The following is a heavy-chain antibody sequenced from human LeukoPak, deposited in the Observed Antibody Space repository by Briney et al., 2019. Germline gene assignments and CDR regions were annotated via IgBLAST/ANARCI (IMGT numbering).Heavy chain of an antibody. Sequence: SETLSLTCAVYGGSFSGYYWSWIRQPPGKGLEWIGEINHSGSTNYNPSLKSRVTISVDTSKNQFSLKLSSVTAADTAVYYCARGGYCSSTSCFKPKNYYYYGMDVWGQGTTVTVSS. J-gene: IGHJ6*02. V-gene: IGHV4-34*01. CDR2: INHSGST. CDR3: ARGGYCSSTSCFKPKNYYYYGMDV. D-gene: IGHD2-2*03. CDR1: GGSFSGYY.